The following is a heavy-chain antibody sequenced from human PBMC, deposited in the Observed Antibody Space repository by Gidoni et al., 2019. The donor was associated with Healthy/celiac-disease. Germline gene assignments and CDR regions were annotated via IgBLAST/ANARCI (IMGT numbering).Heavy chain of an antibody. J-gene: IGHJ4*02. CDR1: GFTFSSYW. V-gene: IGHV3-7*01. Sequence: EVQLVESGGGLVQPGGSLRLSCSASGFTFSSYWRSWVRQAPGKGLEWVANIKQDGSEKYYVDSVKGRFTISRDNAKNSLYLQMNSLRAEDTAVYYCAREGELQWLPVFSSFFDYWGQGTLVTVSS. CDR2: IKQDGSEK. D-gene: IGHD6-19*01. CDR3: AREGELQWLPVFSSFFDY.